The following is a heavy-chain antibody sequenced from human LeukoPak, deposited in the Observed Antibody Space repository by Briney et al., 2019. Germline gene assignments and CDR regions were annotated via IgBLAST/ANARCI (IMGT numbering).Heavy chain of an antibody. V-gene: IGHV1-2*02. J-gene: IGHJ4*02. Sequence: ASVKVSCKASGYTFTMYGITWVRQAPGQGLEWMGWINPNSGGTNYAQKFQGRVTMTRDTSISTAYMELSRLRSDDTAVYYCARDRSGYSGYDPFDYWGQGTLVTVSS. CDR1: GYTFTMYG. CDR3: ARDRSGYSGYDPFDY. D-gene: IGHD5-12*01. CDR2: INPNSGGT.